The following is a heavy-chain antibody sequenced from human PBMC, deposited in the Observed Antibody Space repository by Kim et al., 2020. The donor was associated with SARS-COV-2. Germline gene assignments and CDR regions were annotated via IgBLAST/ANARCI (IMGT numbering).Heavy chain of an antibody. Sequence: GGSLRLSCAASGFTFSSYSMNWVRQAPGKGLEWVSYISSSSSTIYYADSVKGRFTISRDNAKNSLYLQMNSLRDEDTAVYYCARSLVVAATRTGGVFDYWGQGTLVTVSS. CDR1: GFTFSSYS. V-gene: IGHV3-48*02. J-gene: IGHJ4*02. CDR3: ARSLVVAATRTGGVFDY. CDR2: ISSSSSTI. D-gene: IGHD2-15*01.